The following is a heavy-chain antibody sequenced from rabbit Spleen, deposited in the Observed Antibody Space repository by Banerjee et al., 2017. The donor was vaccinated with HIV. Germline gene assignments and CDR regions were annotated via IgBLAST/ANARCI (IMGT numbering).Heavy chain of an antibody. CDR3: VREAGYGGYGDANL. D-gene: IGHD6-1*01. CDR1: GFTLSSYY. V-gene: IGHV1S7*01. CDR2: IDPVFGST. Sequence: QLEESAGGLVQPGGSLKLSCKASGFTLSSYYMNWVRQAPGKGLEWIGYIDPVFGSTYYATWVNGRFTISSHNAQNTLYLQLNSLTAADTATYFCVREAGYGGYGDANLWGPGTLVTVS. J-gene: IGHJ4*01.